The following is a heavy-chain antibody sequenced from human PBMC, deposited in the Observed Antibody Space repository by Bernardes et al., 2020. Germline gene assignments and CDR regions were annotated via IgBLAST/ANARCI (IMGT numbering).Heavy chain of an antibody. CDR1: GGSFSGYY. CDR2: INHSGST. J-gene: IGHJ5*02. Sequence: SETLSLTCAVYGGSFSGYYWSWIRQPPGKGLQWIGEINHSGSTNYNPSLKSRVTISVDTSKNQFSLKLSSVTAADTAVYYCARAHLDYSSSSLDWWFDPWGQGTLVTVSS. V-gene: IGHV4-34*01. CDR3: ARAHLDYSSSSLDWWFDP. D-gene: IGHD6-6*01.